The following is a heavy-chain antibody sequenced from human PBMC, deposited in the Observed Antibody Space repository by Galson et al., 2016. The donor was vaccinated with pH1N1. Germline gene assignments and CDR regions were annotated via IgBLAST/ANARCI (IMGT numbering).Heavy chain of an antibody. V-gene: IGHV1-46*03. J-gene: IGHJ4*02. CDR3: AKRYYFDY. CDR1: GYTLSRYY. CDR2: IDPSSGST. Sequence: VKVSCKASGYTLSRYYMHWLRQAPGQGLEWMGIIDPSSGSTTYAQKFQGRVTMTHDTATNTVYMELSSLRSDDTAVYYCAKRYYFDYWGQGTLVAVSS.